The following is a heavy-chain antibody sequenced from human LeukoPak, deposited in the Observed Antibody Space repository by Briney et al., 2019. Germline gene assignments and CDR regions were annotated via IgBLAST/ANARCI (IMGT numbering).Heavy chain of an antibody. CDR3: ARDSYGQDTHYYYYYMDV. D-gene: IGHD5-18*01. J-gene: IGHJ6*03. V-gene: IGHV4-61*02. CDR2: IYTSGST. Sequence: PSEALSLTCTVSGGSISSGSYYWSWIRQPAGKGLEWIGRIYTSGSTNYNPSLKSRVTISVDTSKNQFSLKLSSVTAADTAVYYCARDSYGQDTHYYYYYMDVWGKGTTVTVSS. CDR1: GGSISSGSYY.